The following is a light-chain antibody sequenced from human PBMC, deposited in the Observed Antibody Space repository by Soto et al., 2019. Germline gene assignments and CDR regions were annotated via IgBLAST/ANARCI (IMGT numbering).Light chain of an antibody. CDR3: QQYVSSPWT. Sequence: EIVLTQSPGTLSLSPGERATLSCRASQSVSNNYLAWYQQKPGQAPRLLIYGASIRASGIPDNFSGSGSGTDFTLTISGLEPEEFAVFYCQQYVSSPWTFGQGTKVDI. V-gene: IGKV3-20*01. CDR1: QSVSNNY. CDR2: GAS. J-gene: IGKJ1*01.